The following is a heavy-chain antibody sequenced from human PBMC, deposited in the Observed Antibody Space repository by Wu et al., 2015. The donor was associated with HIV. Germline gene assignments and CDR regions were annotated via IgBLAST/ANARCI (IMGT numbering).Heavy chain of an antibody. CDR3: ARVVDILTGYQARSFDP. D-gene: IGHD3-9*01. V-gene: IGHV1-8*01. CDR2: MNPKHGGS. J-gene: IGHJ5*02. CDR1: GYTFTNYD. Sequence: QVQLVQSGGEAKKPGASVKVSCKASGYTFTNYDINWVRQASGRGLEWLGWMNPKHGGSGSIEKILGRVTMTRDTSISTAYMELSRLRSDDTAVYYCARVVDILTGYQARSFDPWGQGTLVTVSS.